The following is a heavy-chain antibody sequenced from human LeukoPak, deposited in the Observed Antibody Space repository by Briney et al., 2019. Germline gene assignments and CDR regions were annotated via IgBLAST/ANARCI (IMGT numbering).Heavy chain of an antibody. Sequence: ASVKVSCKASGYTFTGYFMHWVRQAPGQGLEWMGWINTNTGNTTYAQGFTGRFVFSLDTSVSTAYLQIRSLKAEDSAVYYCARESWDCSGGSCSYYMDVWGKGTTVTVSS. J-gene: IGHJ6*03. CDR2: INTNTGNT. V-gene: IGHV7-4-1*02. D-gene: IGHD2-15*01. CDR1: GYTFTGYF. CDR3: ARESWDCSGGSCSYYMDV.